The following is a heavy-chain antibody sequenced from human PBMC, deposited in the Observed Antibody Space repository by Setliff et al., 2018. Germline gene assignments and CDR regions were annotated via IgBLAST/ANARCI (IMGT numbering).Heavy chain of an antibody. Sequence: ASVKVSCKASGYSFTSYYMYWVRQAPGQGLEWMGTINTGGGSASIVDQFKGRVTMTSDTSTSTVYLDLSGLTSEDTAVYYCGRAGVAAADRKGLLDHWGQGTLVTVSS. D-gene: IGHD6-13*01. CDR3: GRAGVAAADRKGLLDH. V-gene: IGHV1-46*01. J-gene: IGHJ4*02. CDR1: GYSFTSYY. CDR2: INTGGGSA.